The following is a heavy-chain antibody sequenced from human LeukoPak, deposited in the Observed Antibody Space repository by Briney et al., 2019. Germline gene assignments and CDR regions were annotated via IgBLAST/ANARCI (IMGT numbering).Heavy chain of an antibody. Sequence: GGSLRLSCAASGSTFSTNGMSWVRQAPGKGLEWVSGISGSGGSTYNADSVKGRFTISTDKSKNTLYLQMNSLRAEDTAVYYCAKNEGIRPLEYWGQGTLVTVSS. J-gene: IGHJ4*02. D-gene: IGHD3-10*01. CDR3: AKNEGIRPLEY. CDR1: GSTFSTNG. CDR2: ISGSGGST. V-gene: IGHV3-23*01.